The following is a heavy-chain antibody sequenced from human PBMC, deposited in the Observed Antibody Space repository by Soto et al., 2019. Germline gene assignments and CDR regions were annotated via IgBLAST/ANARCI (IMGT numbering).Heavy chain of an antibody. D-gene: IGHD3-10*01. Sequence: GGSLRLSCAASGFTFSSYAMSWVRQAPGKGLEWVSGINDSGGSTYYADSAKGRFTISRDNAKNTLYLQMNSLRAEDTAVYYCAKWSIYGSGSYKYFDYWGQGT. V-gene: IGHV3-23*01. J-gene: IGHJ4*02. CDR1: GFTFSSYA. CDR2: INDSGGST. CDR3: AKWSIYGSGSYKYFDY.